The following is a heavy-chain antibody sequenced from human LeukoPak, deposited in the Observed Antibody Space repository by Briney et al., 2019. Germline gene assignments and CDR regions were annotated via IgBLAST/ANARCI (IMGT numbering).Heavy chain of an antibody. D-gene: IGHD1-26*01. CDR3: ARGIVGATCWFDP. Sequence: GGSLRLFCAASGFTFHSYDMHWVRQATGKALEWVSAIGTAGDTYYPGSVKGRFTISRENAKNSLYLQMNSLRAGDTAVYYCARGIVGATCWFDPWGQGTLVTVSS. J-gene: IGHJ5*02. CDR1: GFTFHSYD. V-gene: IGHV3-13*04. CDR2: IGTAGDT.